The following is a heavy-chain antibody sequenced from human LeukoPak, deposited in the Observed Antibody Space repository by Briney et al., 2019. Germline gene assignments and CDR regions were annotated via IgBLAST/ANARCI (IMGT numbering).Heavy chain of an antibody. CDR3: ARGGRTHHYYYYGMDV. J-gene: IGHJ6*02. Sequence: GGSLRLSCAASGFTFRSYAMNWVRQAPGKGLEWVSSISGRGDNRYYADSVKGRFTISRDNSKNTLFLQMNSLRAEDTAVYYCARGGRTHHYYYYGMDVWGQGTAVTVSS. CDR1: GFTFRSYA. CDR2: ISGRGDNR. V-gene: IGHV3-23*01. D-gene: IGHD3-10*01.